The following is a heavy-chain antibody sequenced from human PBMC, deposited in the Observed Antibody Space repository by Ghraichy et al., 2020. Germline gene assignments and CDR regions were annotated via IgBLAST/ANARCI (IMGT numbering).Heavy chain of an antibody. CDR1: GFTFSTYA. D-gene: IGHD3-10*01. J-gene: IGHJ6*02. CDR2: ISAGGGGT. Sequence: GGSLRLSCAASGFTFSTYAMSWVRQAPGKGLEWVSSISAGGGGTYYTDSVKGRFTISRDDSKNTLYLQMNSLRAEDTAVYYCAKDLGQSPRGGMDVWGQGTTVTVSS. V-gene: IGHV3-23*01. CDR3: AKDLGQSPRGGMDV.